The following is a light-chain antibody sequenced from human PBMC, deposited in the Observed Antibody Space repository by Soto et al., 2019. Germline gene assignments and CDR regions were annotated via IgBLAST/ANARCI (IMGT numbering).Light chain of an antibody. CDR1: QSVSTW. V-gene: IGKV1-5*01. CDR2: DVS. CDR3: QQYDNSRT. J-gene: IGKJ1*01. Sequence: DIQLTQSPSTLSASVGDRVTITCRASQSVSTWVAWSQQKPGRAPRLLIYDVSNLESGVPSRVSGTGSGTEFTLTITSLQPEDFAIYECQQYDNSRTFGQGTQVDIK.